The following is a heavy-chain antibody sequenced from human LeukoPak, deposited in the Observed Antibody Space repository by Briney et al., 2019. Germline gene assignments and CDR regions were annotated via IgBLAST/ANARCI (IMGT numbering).Heavy chain of an antibody. J-gene: IGHJ4*02. CDR1: GYTFTSYA. CDR2: INAGNGNT. CDR3: ARGSAAGTSFFEY. D-gene: IGHD6-13*01. V-gene: IGHV1-3*03. Sequence: ASVKVSCKASGYTFTSYAMHWVRQAPGQRLEWMGWINAGNGNTKYSQEFQGRVTITRDTSASTAYMELSSLRSEDMAVYYCARGSAAGTSFFEYWGQGTLVTVSS.